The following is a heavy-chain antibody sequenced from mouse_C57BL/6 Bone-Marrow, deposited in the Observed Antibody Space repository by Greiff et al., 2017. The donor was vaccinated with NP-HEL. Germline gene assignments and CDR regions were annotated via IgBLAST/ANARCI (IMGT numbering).Heavy chain of an antibody. V-gene: IGHV1-50*01. CDR3: ARGPRRFAY. Sequence: QVQLQQPGAEHVKPGASVKLSCKASGYTFTSYWMQWVKQRPGQGLEWIGEIDPSDSYTNYNQKFKGKATLTVDTSSSTAYMQLSSLTSEDSAVYYCARGPRRFAYWGQGTLVTVSA. J-gene: IGHJ3*01. CDR1: GYTFTSYW. CDR2: IDPSDSYT.